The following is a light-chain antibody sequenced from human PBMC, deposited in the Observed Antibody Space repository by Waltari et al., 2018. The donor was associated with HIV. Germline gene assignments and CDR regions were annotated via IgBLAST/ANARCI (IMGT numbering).Light chain of an antibody. CDR3: AAWDDSLSGLV. Sequence: QSVLTQPPSASGTPGQRVTISCSGSISNLGRNYGYWYQQLPGTAPKLLSYRNNPVTSGVPVRFCGSKSGASASLASSGLRSEEEADYYCAAWDDSLSGLVFGGGTKVTVL. J-gene: IGLJ3*02. CDR1: ISNLGRNY. CDR2: RNN. V-gene: IGLV1-47*01.